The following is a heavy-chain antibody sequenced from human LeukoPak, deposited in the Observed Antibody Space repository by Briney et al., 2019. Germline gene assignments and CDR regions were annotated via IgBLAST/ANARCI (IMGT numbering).Heavy chain of an antibody. D-gene: IGHD4/OR15-4a*01. J-gene: IGHJ4*02. CDR2: MYHSGST. CDR1: GYSIRSGYY. V-gene: IGHV4-38-2*02. Sequence: LETLSLTCTVSGYSIRSGYYWGWIRQPPGKGLEWIGSMYHSGSTYYNPSLRSRVTISVDTSKNQFSLRLSSVTAADTAVYYCARSDGAEGYYFDYWGQGTLVTVSS. CDR3: ARSDGAEGYYFDY.